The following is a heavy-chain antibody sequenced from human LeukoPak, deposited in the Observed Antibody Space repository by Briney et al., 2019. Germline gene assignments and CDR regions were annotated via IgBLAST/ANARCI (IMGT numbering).Heavy chain of an antibody. J-gene: IGHJ5*02. CDR3: ARQVASGFDP. CDR1: GFTFSSYE. Sequence: PGGSLRLSCAASGFTFSSYEMNWVRQAPGKGLEWASYVSSSGTTIYYADSVEGRFTVSRDNAKNSLYLQMNSLRAEDTAIYHCARQVASGFDPWGQGTLVTVSS. V-gene: IGHV3-48*03. CDR2: VSSSGTTI.